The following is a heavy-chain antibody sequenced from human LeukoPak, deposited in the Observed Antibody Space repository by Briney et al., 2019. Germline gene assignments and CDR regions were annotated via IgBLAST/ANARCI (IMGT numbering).Heavy chain of an antibody. CDR2: IYYSGST. J-gene: IGHJ4*02. V-gene: IGHV4-59*06. CDR1: GGSISSYY. CDR3: ARSGKLLLKGFDY. Sequence: SETLSLTCTVSGGSISSYYWSWIRQHPGKGLEWIGYIYYSGSTYYNPSLKSRVTISVDTSKNQFSLKLSSVTAADTAVYYCARSGKLLLKGFDYWGQGTLVTVSS. D-gene: IGHD2-15*01.